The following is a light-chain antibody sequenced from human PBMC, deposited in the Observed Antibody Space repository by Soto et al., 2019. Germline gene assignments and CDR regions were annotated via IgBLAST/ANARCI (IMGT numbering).Light chain of an antibody. CDR2: ATS. CDR3: HQYATSPFT. V-gene: IGKV3-20*01. Sequence: IVLTQSPGTLSLSPGERATVSCRASETIGRAYFAWYQHRPGRTPRLVLSATSNRAAGIPDRFGGSGSGGGLNLPISGVEPEEFAVYYCHQYATSPFTFGQGTKLEI. J-gene: IGKJ2*01. CDR1: ETIGRAY.